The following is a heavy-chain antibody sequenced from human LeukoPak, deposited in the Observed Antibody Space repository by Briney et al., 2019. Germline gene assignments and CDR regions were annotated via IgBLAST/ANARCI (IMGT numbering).Heavy chain of an antibody. Sequence: PGGSLRLSCAASGLTFSSFWMSWVRQAPGKGLEWVSSISSTSSLIWYADSLKGRFTISRDNAKNSLYLQMDSLRAEDTAVYYCARDGETTMVRGVPNWFDSWGQGTLVTVSS. CDR3: ARDGETTMVRGVPNWFDS. CDR2: ISSTSSLI. CDR1: GLTFSSFW. J-gene: IGHJ5*01. V-gene: IGHV3-21*01. D-gene: IGHD3-10*01.